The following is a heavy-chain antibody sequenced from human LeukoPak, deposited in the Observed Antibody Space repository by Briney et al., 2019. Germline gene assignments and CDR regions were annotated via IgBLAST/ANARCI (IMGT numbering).Heavy chain of an antibody. CDR2: ISSSSSYI. J-gene: IGHJ3*02. D-gene: IGHD2-15*01. CDR1: GFTFSSYS. CDR3: ARVGDIVVVVAATEAFDI. V-gene: IGHV3-21*01. Sequence: GGSLRLSCAASGFTFSSYSMNWVRQAPGKGLEWVSSISSSSSYIYYADSVKGRFTISRDSAKNSLYLQMNSLRAEDTAVYYCARVGDIVVVVAATEAFDIWGQGTMVTVSS.